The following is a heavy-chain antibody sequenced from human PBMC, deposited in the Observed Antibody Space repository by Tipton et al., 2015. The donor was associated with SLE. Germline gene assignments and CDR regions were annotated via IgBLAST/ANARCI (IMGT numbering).Heavy chain of an antibody. CDR3: AKDSSGSSPGSDAFDI. J-gene: IGHJ3*02. CDR2: IKQDGSEK. D-gene: IGHD1-26*01. Sequence: GSLRLSCAASEFTFSSYWMSWVRQAPGKGLEWVANIKQDGSEKYYVDSVKGRFTISRDNAKNSLYLQMNSLRAEDTALYYCAKDSSGSSPGSDAFDIWGQGTMVTVSS. V-gene: IGHV3-7*03. CDR1: EFTFSSYW.